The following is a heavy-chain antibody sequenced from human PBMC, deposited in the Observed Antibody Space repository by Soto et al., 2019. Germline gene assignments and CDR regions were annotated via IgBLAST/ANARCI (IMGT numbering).Heavy chain of an antibody. J-gene: IGHJ4*02. CDR3: ARDGGAATPFEF. CDR1: GFTFSSYW. V-gene: IGHV3-74*01. D-gene: IGHD2-15*01. CDR2: IDGDGSTT. Sequence: EVHLVESGGGLVQPGGSLRLSCAASGFTFSSYWIHWLRQSPGKGLVWVARIDGDGSTTRFADSVKGRFTISRDNAKNTVYLPMNRLRVDDTAVYHCARDGGAATPFEFWGQGTLVSVSS.